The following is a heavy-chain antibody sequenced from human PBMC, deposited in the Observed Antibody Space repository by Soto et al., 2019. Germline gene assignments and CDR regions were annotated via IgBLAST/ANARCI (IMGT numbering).Heavy chain of an antibody. Sequence: ASVKVSCKASGYTFTGYYIHWVRQAPGQGLEWMGWINPKSGGTNYAQRFQGRVTMTRDTSISTAYMDLSGLRSDDTATYYWVTTYDGSGQPPHWFDPWGQGTLVTVS. CDR3: VTTYDGSGQPPHWFDP. CDR1: GYTFTGYY. J-gene: IGHJ5*02. CDR2: INPKSGGT. D-gene: IGHD3-22*01. V-gene: IGHV1-2*02.